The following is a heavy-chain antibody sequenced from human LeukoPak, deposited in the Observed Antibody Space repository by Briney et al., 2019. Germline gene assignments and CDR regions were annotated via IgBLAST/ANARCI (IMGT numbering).Heavy chain of an antibody. D-gene: IGHD4-17*01. CDR1: GGSFSGYY. Sequence: SETLSLTCAVYGGSFSGYYWSWLRQPPGKGLEWSGELNHSGSTNYNPSLKSRVTISVDTSKNQFSLTLSSVTPADTAVYYCARGPSMTTVTTLARYYYYLDVWGKGTTVTVSS. V-gene: IGHV4-34*01. CDR3: ARGPSMTTVTTLARYYYYLDV. CDR2: LNHSGST. J-gene: IGHJ6*03.